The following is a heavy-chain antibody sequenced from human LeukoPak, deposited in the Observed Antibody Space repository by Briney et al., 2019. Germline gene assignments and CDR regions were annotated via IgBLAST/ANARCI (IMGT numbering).Heavy chain of an antibody. Sequence: GGSLRLSCATSEFAFSTYNMNWVRQAPGKGLEWVSYISTGSSTTYYADSVKGRFTISRDNVENSLYLQMNSLRDEDTAVYYCARVAAGYSVNYFDYWGQGTLVTVSS. CDR1: EFAFSTYN. CDR3: ARVAAGYSVNYFDY. J-gene: IGHJ4*02. D-gene: IGHD4-23*01. V-gene: IGHV3-48*02. CDR2: ISTGSSTT.